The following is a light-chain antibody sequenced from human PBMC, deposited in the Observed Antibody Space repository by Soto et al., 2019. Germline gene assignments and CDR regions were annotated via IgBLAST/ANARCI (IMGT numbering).Light chain of an antibody. CDR2: AAS. CDR3: QQSYNIPPT. CDR1: ETISTF. Sequence: DIQMTQSTVTLSASVGDRVTITCRASETISTFLNWYHQKTGKAPKVLIFAASSLQSGVPSRFIGSWSGTDCALTISGLQPEDVATYYCQQSYNIPPTFLQGTKVDIK. V-gene: IGKV1-39*01. J-gene: IGKJ1*01.